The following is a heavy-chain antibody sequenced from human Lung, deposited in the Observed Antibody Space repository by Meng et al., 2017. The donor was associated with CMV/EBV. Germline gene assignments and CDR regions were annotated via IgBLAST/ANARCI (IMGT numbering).Heavy chain of an antibody. J-gene: IGHJ4*02. Sequence: GSLRLSCSVSGGSISSTDYHWGWIRQPPGKGLEWIGSFYNGGPTSYNPSLKSRVTISIDMSKNQFSLKLSSATAADTAVYYCARTSSSGLDCWGQGTLVXVSS. CDR2: FYNGGPT. V-gene: IGHV4-39*07. CDR1: GGSISSTDYH. CDR3: ARTSSSGLDC. D-gene: IGHD6-19*01.